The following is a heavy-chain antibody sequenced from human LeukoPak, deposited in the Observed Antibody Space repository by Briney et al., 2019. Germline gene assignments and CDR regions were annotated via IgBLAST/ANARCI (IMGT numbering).Heavy chain of an antibody. J-gene: IGHJ4*02. V-gene: IGHV3-66*02. CDR1: GFPLTDNY. Sequence: GGSLRLSCVASGFPLTDNYVSWVRHAPGKGLEWVSVIYSGGTTYYTDSVKGRFSISRDISKNTVYLQMSSLRGEDTAVYYCARETRWGAPQDYWGQGTLVTVSS. CDR2: IYSGGTT. CDR3: ARETRWGAPQDY. D-gene: IGHD1-26*01.